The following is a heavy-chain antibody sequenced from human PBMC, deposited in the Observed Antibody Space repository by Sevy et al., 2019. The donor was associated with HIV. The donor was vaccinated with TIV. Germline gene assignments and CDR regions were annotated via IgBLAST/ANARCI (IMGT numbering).Heavy chain of an antibody. Sequence: GGSLRLSCSGSGFTFSDAWMSWVRQTPGKGLEWVATIKQDESEKYYVDSVKGRFAISRDNGKNSVSLQMNGLRAEDTALYYCAREVGGYNWRPYYFDSWGQGTLVTVSS. CDR2: IKQDESEK. V-gene: IGHV3-7*01. J-gene: IGHJ4*02. CDR1: GFTFSDAW. CDR3: AREVGGYNWRPYYFDS. D-gene: IGHD5-12*01.